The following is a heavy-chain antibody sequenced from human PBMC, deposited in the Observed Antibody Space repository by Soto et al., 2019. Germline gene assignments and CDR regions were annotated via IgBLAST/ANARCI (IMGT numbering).Heavy chain of an antibody. J-gene: IGHJ6*02. D-gene: IGHD4-17*01. V-gene: IGHV4-34*01. CDR1: GGSFSGYY. CDR3: ARFGDYGDNYYYGMDV. CDR2: INHSGST. Sequence: SETLSLTCAVYGGSFSGYYWSWIRQPPGKGLEWIGEINHSGSTNYNPSLKSRVTISVDTSKNQFSLKLSSVTAADTAVYYCARFGDYGDNYYYGMDVWGQGTTVTVSS.